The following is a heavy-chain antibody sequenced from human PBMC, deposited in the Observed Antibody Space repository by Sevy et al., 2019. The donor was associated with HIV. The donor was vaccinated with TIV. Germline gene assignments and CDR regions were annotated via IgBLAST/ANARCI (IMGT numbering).Heavy chain of an antibody. CDR2: LSFGCGEI. V-gene: IGHV3-23*01. D-gene: IGHD2-8*01. CDR1: GFTFSKYS. J-gene: IGHJ4*02. CDR3: AREGCTKPHDY. Sequence: GGSLRLSCAASGFTFSKYSMSWVRQPPGKGLEWVSTLSFGCGEINYADSVKGRFTISRDNSKSSVYLQMNNLRPEDTAVPPSAREGCTKPHDYWGQGTLVTVSS.